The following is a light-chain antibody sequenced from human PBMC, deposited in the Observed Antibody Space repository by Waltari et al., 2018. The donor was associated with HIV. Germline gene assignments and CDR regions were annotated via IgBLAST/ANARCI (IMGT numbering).Light chain of an antibody. J-gene: IGKJ3*01. V-gene: IGKV3-20*01. CDR3: QQYGSSPT. Sequence: ETVLTQSPGTLSLSPGERDTLSCRASQTVSSNYLAWYQQKPGQAPTLLIYGASSRATGIPDRFSGSGSGTDFTLTINRLEPEDFAVYYCQQYGSSPTFGPGTKVDIK. CDR1: QTVSSNY. CDR2: GAS.